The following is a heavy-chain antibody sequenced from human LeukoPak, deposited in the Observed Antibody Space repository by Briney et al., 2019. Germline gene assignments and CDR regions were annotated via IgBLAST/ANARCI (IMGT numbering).Heavy chain of an antibody. CDR3: ARASGSYWWFDS. CDR2: INPNSGGT. Sequence: GASVKVSCKASGYTSTGYYMHWVRQAPGQGLEWMGWINPNSGGTNYAQKFQGRVTMTRDTSISTVYMELSRLRSDDTAVYYCARASGSYWWFDSWGQGTLVTVSS. J-gene: IGHJ5*01. D-gene: IGHD1-26*01. CDR1: GYTSTGYY. V-gene: IGHV1-2*02.